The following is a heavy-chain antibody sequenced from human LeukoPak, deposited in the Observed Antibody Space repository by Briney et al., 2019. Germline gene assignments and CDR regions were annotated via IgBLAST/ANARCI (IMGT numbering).Heavy chain of an antibody. Sequence: ASVKVSCKASGGTFSSYAISWVRQAPRQGLEWMGGIIPIFGTANYAQKFQGRVTITTDESTSTAYMELSSLRSEDTAVYYCAREGARVVPGAFDYWGQGTLVTVSS. CDR1: GGTFSSYA. D-gene: IGHD2-15*01. J-gene: IGHJ4*02. V-gene: IGHV1-69*05. CDR2: IIPIFGTA. CDR3: AREGARVVPGAFDY.